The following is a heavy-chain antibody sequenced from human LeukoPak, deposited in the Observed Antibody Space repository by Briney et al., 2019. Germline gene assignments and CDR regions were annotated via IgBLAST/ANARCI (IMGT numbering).Heavy chain of an antibody. V-gene: IGHV6-1*01. Sequence: SQTLSLTCAISGDSVSRNSVAWNWIRQSPSRGLEWLGRTYYRSKWYNDYAVSVRSRISINSDTSKNQFSLQLNSVTPEDTAVYYCARGQYSAHDYWGQGTLVTVSS. D-gene: IGHD4-11*01. CDR2: TYYRSKWYN. CDR3: ARGQYSAHDY. J-gene: IGHJ4*02. CDR1: GDSVSRNSVA.